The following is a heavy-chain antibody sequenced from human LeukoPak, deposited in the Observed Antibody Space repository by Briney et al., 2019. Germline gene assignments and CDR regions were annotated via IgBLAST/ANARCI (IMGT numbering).Heavy chain of an antibody. CDR1: GYTFTSYA. D-gene: IGHD3-22*01. CDR3: ARDLNAGYYYDSSGYSDY. Sequence: ASVKVSCKASGYTFTSYAMHWVRQAPGQRLEWMGWINAGNGNTKYSQKFQGRVTITRDTSASTAYMELSSLRSEDTAVYYCARDLNAGYYYDSSGYSDYWGQGTLVTVSS. V-gene: IGHV1-3*01. J-gene: IGHJ4*02. CDR2: INAGNGNT.